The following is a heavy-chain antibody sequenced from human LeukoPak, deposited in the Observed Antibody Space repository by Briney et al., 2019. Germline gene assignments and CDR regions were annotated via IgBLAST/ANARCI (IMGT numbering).Heavy chain of an antibody. CDR2: TWYGGTNK. CDR3: AKDGLTYCGGDCYIEYYYYMDV. J-gene: IGHJ6*03. D-gene: IGHD2-21*01. Sequence: GRSLRLSCAASGFSFSAYGMHWVRQAPGKGLEWVAVTWYGGTNKYYADSVKGRFTISRDNSKNTLYLEMNSLTAEDTAVYYCAKDGLTYCGGDCYIEYYYYMDVWGKGTTVTVTS. CDR1: GFSFSAYG. V-gene: IGHV3-30*18.